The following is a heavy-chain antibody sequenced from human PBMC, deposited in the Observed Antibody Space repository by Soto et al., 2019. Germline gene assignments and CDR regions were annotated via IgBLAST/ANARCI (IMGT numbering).Heavy chain of an antibody. CDR1: GYTFTSYG. V-gene: IGHV1-18*04. J-gene: IGHJ6*02. Sequence: QVQLVQSGAEVKKPGASVKVSCKASGYTFTSYGISWVRQAPGQGLEWMGWISAYNGNTNYAQKLQGRVTMTTDTSTSTAYMELRSLRSDDTAVYYCAREGSYYDGSGPDPYYYGMDVWGQGTTVTVSS. D-gene: IGHD3-10*01. CDR2: ISAYNGNT. CDR3: AREGSYYDGSGPDPYYYGMDV.